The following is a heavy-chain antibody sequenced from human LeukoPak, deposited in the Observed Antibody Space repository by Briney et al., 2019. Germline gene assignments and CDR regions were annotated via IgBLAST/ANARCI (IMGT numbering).Heavy chain of an antibody. CDR3: ARVAVNSGSYDGVHFDY. V-gene: IGHV4-31*03. D-gene: IGHD3-10*01. J-gene: IGHJ4*02. CDR2: IYYSGST. CDR1: GGSISSGGYY. Sequence: PSQTLSLTCTVSGGSISSGGYYWSWIRQHPGKGLEWIGYIYYSGSTYYNPSIKSRVTISVDTSKNQFSLELSSVTAADTAVYYCARVAVNSGSYDGVHFDYWGQGTLVTVSS.